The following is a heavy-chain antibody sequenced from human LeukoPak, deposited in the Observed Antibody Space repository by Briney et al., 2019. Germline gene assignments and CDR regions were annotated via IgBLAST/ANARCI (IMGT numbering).Heavy chain of an antibody. D-gene: IGHD6-13*01. V-gene: IGHV3-23*01. CDR1: GFTFSSYA. CDR2: ISGSGGRT. CDR3: AKHRYSSSWYYFDY. Sequence: GGSLRLSCAASGFTFSSYAMSWVRQAPGEGLEWVSAISGSGGRTYYADSVKGRFTISRDNSKNTLYLQMNSLRAEDTAVYYCAKHRYSSSWYYFDYWGQGTLVTVSS. J-gene: IGHJ4*02.